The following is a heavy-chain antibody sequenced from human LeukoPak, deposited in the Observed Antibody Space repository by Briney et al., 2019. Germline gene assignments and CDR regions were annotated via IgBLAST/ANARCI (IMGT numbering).Heavy chain of an antibody. CDR2: ISSSGSTI. CDR3: ARDRGRNSFDY. V-gene: IGHV3-48*04. CDR1: GFTFSRYG. J-gene: IGHJ4*02. D-gene: IGHD1-14*01. Sequence: PGGSLRLSCAASGFTFSRYGMNWVRQAPGKGLEWVSYISSSGSTIYYADSVKGRFTISRDNAKNSLYLQLTSLRAEDTALYYCARDRGRNSFDYWGQGTLVSVSS.